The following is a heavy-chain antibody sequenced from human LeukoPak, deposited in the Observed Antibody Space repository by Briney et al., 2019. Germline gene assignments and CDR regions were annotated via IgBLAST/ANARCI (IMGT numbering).Heavy chain of an antibody. J-gene: IGHJ4*02. V-gene: IGHV3-23*01. D-gene: IGHD3-3*01. Sequence: GGSLRLSCAGSGFTFSGYAMNWVRQAPGKGLEWVSGITDTGRSTYYPDSVKGRFTASRDNSKNTLYLQMNSLRAADTALYYCVFGFYFDFWGQGALVTVSS. CDR2: ITDTGRST. CDR3: VFGFYFDF. CDR1: GFTFSGYA.